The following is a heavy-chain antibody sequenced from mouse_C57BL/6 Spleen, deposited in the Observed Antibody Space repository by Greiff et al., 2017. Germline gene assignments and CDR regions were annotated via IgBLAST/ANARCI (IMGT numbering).Heavy chain of an antibody. D-gene: IGHD1-1*01. J-gene: IGHJ3*01. CDR3: ARSYGSSSAWFAC. CDR2: IDPSDSYT. Sequence: QVQLQQPGAELVMPGASVKLSCKASGYTFTSYWMHWVKQRPGQGLEWIGEIDPSDSYTNYNQQFTGKSTLTVDNSYSTAYMQLSSLTSEDSAFYYCARSYGSSSAWFACWGQGTLVTVSA. CDR1: GYTFTSYW. V-gene: IGHV1-69*01.